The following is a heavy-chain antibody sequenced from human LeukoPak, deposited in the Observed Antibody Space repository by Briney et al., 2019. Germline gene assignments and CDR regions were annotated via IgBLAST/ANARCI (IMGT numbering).Heavy chain of an antibody. CDR1: GFTFSSYA. CDR3: ARDLLGFFDY. CDR2: ISGSGGST. V-gene: IGHV3-23*01. J-gene: IGHJ4*02. Sequence: GGSLRLSCAASGFTFSSYAMSWVRQAPGKGLEWVSGISGSGGSTYYADSVKGRFTISRDNSKNTLYLQMNSLRAEDTAVYYCARDLLGFFDYWGQGTLVTVSS.